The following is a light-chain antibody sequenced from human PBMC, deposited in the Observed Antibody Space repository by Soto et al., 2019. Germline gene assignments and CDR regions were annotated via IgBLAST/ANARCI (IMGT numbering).Light chain of an antibody. CDR3: QQYNSYSG. V-gene: IGKV1-5*01. J-gene: IGKJ3*01. CDR1: QSISSW. CDR2: DAS. Sequence: DIQMTQSPSTLSAYIGDRVTITCRASQSISSWLAWYQQKPGKAPKLLIYDASSLESGVPSRFSGSGSGTEFTLTISCLQPDDFATYYCQQYNSYSGFGPGTKVDIK.